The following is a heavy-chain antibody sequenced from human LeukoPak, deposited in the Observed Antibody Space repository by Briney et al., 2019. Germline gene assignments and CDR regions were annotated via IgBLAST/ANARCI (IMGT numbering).Heavy chain of an antibody. V-gene: IGHV3-23*01. CDR1: GFTFSSYE. CDR2: ISPSGDIT. CDR3: AKDGYYGSGSLRYYYYYYMDV. D-gene: IGHD3-10*01. Sequence: GGSLRLSCAASGFTFSSYEMNWVRQAPGKGLEWVSGISPSGDITYYADSVKGRFTISRDNSKNTLYLQMNSLRAEDTAVYYCAKDGYYGSGSLRYYYYYYMDVWGKGTTVTVSS. J-gene: IGHJ6*03.